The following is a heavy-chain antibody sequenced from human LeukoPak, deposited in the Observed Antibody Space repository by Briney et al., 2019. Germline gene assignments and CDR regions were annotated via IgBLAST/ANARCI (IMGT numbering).Heavy chain of an antibody. CDR3: ARAKDTAMVGYYYYYMDA. V-gene: IGHV3-15*01. D-gene: IGHD5-18*01. J-gene: IGHJ6*03. Sequence: GGSLRLFCAASGFTFSNAWMSWVRQAPGKGLEWVGRIKSKTDGGTTDYAAPVKGRFTISRDDSENSLYLQMNSLKTEDTAVYYCARAKDTAMVGYYYYYMDAWGKGTTVTVSS. CDR2: IKSKTDGGTT. CDR1: GFTFSNAW.